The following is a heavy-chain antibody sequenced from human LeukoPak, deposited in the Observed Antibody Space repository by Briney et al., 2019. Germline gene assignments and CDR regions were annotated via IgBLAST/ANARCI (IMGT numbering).Heavy chain of an antibody. Sequence: GGSLRLSCAASGFTFSSYWMHWVRQAPGKGLVWVSRINTDGSSTSYADSVKGRFTISRDNAKNTLYLRMNSLRAEDTAVYYCTTMIVIGSCTSTSCPTLFDYWGQGTLVTVSS. D-gene: IGHD2-2*01. CDR1: GFTFSSYW. J-gene: IGHJ4*02. CDR3: TTMIVIGSCTSTSCPTLFDY. V-gene: IGHV3-74*01. CDR2: INTDGSST.